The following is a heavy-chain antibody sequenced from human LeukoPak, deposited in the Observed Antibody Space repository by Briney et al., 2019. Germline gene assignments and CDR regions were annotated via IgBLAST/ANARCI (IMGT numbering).Heavy chain of an antibody. CDR1: GFSFNTFA. V-gene: IGHV3-30*09. D-gene: IGHD1-14*01. J-gene: IGHJ4*02. Sequence: WGSLRLSCAASGFSFNTFAMHWVRQAPGKGLEWVAFIFYDGSDEKYADYVKGRFAISRDNSKSTVYLQMNRLRREDTAVYYCDRDGLSRRPGPLYWGQGTLVTVSS. CDR3: DRDGLSRRPGPLY. CDR2: IFYDGSDE.